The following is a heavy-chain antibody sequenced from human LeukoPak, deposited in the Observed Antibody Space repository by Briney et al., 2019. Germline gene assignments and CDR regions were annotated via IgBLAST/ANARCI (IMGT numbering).Heavy chain of an antibody. CDR1: GNSISGYY. J-gene: IGHJ3*02. D-gene: IGHD2-21*01. Sequence: SETLSLTCTVSGNSISGYYWSWIRQPPGKGLEWIGYVYYSGSTNYNPSLKSRVTISVDTSKNQFSLKLSSVTAADTAVYYCARVDSLDAFDIRGQGTMVTVSS. CDR2: VYYSGST. CDR3: ARVDSLDAFDI. V-gene: IGHV4-59*01.